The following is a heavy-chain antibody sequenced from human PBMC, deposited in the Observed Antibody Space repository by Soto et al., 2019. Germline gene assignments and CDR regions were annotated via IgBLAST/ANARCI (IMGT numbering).Heavy chain of an antibody. CDR2: INHSGST. V-gene: IGHV4-34*01. J-gene: IGHJ4*02. CDR3: ARGVADGSYRYPVLFDY. CDR1: GGSFSGYY. D-gene: IGHD3-16*02. Sequence: SETLSLTCAVYGGSFSGYYWSWIRQPPGKGLEWIGEINHSGSTNYNPSLKSRVTISVDTSKNQFSLKLSSVTAADTAVYYCARGVADGSYRYPVLFDYWGQGTLVTVSS.